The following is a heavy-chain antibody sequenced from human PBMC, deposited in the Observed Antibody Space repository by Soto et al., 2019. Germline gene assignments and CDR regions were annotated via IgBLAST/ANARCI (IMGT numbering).Heavy chain of an antibody. Sequence: PAETLSLTCTVSGGSVRSGSYHWSWIRQPPGKGLEWIGYIYYSGSTNYNPSLKSRVTITRDMSTSTAYMELSSLRSEDTAVYYCAATYSSRFDYWGQGTLVTVSS. J-gene: IGHJ4*02. CDR3: AATYSSRFDY. CDR2: IYYSGST. CDR1: GGSVRSGSYH. D-gene: IGHD6-13*01. V-gene: IGHV4-61*01.